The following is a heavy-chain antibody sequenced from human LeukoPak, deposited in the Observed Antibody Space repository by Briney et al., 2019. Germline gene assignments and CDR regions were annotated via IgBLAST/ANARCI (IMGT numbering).Heavy chain of an antibody. CDR2: IYYGGST. Sequence: SETLSLTCTVSGGSISSYYWSWIRQPPGKGLEWIGYIYYGGSTNYNPSLKSRVTISVDTSKNQFSLKLSSVTAADTAVYYCARHVTGTTNAFDIWGQGTMVTVSS. D-gene: IGHD1-7*01. CDR1: GGSISSYY. CDR3: ARHVTGTTNAFDI. V-gene: IGHV4-59*08. J-gene: IGHJ3*02.